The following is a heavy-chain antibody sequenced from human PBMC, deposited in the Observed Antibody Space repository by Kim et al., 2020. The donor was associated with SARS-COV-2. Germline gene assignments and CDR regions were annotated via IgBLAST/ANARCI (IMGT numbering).Heavy chain of an antibody. V-gene: IGHV1-18*01. CDR3: AKEVNPYYHNSGASAFDY. D-gene: IGHD3-10*01. Sequence: ASVKVSCKASGYSFSSYGIDWVRQAPGQGLEWMGWISAYNGNTNFAQKFQGRVTMTIDTSTTTVYMELRSLRSDDTAVYYCAKEVNPYYHNSGASAFDYWGQGTLVTVSS. CDR2: ISAYNGNT. J-gene: IGHJ4*02. CDR1: GYSFSSYG.